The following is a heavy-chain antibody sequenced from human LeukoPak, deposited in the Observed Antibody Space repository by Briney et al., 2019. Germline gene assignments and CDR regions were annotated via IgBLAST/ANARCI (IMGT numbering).Heavy chain of an antibody. CDR1: GGSISSYY. D-gene: IGHD6-19*01. CDR2: IYYSGST. V-gene: IGHV4-59*01. Sequence: SETLSLTCTVSGGSISSYYWSWIRQPPGKGLEWIGYIYYSGSTNYNPSLKSRVTMSVDTSKNQFSLKLSSVTAADTAVYYCARDSAAVEYIDAFDIWGQGTMVTVSS. J-gene: IGHJ3*02. CDR3: ARDSAAVEYIDAFDI.